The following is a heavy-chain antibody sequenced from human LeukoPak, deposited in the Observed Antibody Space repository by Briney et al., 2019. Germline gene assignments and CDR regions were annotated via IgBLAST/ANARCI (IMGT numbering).Heavy chain of an antibody. Sequence: ASVKVSCKASGYTFTSYGINWVRQAPGQGLEWMGWISAYNSNTHYAQKLQGRVTMTTDTSTSTAYMEVRSLRSDDTAVYYCARGSIVGATSDYFDYWGQGALVTVSS. CDR2: ISAYNSNT. J-gene: IGHJ4*02. CDR1: GYTFTSYG. CDR3: ARGSIVGATSDYFDY. V-gene: IGHV1-18*01. D-gene: IGHD1-26*01.